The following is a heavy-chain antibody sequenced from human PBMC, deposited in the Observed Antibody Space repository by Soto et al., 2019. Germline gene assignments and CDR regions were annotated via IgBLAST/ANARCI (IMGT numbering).Heavy chain of an antibody. Sequence: GGSLRLSCAASGFTFSSYAMHWVRQAPGKGLEWVAVISYDGSNKYYADSVKGQFTISRDNSKNTLYLQMNSLRAEDTAVYYCARAYYDSSGYYYYYYGMDVWGQGTTVTVSS. J-gene: IGHJ6*02. D-gene: IGHD3-22*01. CDR3: ARAYYDSSGYYYYYYGMDV. V-gene: IGHV3-30*04. CDR1: GFTFSSYA. CDR2: ISYDGSNK.